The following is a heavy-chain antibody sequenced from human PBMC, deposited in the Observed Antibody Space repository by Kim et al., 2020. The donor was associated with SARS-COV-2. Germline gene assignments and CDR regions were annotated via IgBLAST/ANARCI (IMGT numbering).Heavy chain of an antibody. J-gene: IGHJ4*02. CDR1: GYSFATYW. CDR3: ARRGPSYDTSGYFDY. V-gene: IGHV5-51*01. D-gene: IGHD3-22*01. Sequence: GESLKISCKGFGYSFATYWIGWVRQMPGKGLEWMGIIYPGDSDTRYSPSFQGHVTISLDKFISTAYLQWSSLKASDTAMYFCARRGPSYDTSGYFDYWGQGTLVTVSS. CDR2: IYPGDSDT.